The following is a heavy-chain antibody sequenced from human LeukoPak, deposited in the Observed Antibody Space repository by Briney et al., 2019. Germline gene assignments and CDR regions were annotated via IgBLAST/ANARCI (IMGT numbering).Heavy chain of an antibody. CDR2: IWYDGSNK. CDR1: GFTFGSYK. D-gene: IGHD3-10*01. Sequence: GGSLRLSCAASGFTFGSYKMSWVRQAPGKGLEWVAVIWYDGSNKYYADSVKGRFTISRDNSKNTLYLQMNSLRAEDTAVYYCARDYYGSGSYPDYWGQGTLVTVSS. J-gene: IGHJ4*02. CDR3: ARDYYGSGSYPDY. V-gene: IGHV3-33*08.